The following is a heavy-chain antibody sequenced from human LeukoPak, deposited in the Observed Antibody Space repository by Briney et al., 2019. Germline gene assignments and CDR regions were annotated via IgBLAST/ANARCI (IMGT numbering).Heavy chain of an antibody. J-gene: IGHJ5*02. CDR3: TTEGA. CDR1: GFTFSSYA. Sequence: PGGSLRLSCAASGFTFSSYAMSWVRQAPGKGLEWVGRIKGKSDGGTIDYAAPVKGRFTISRDDSKNTLYLQMSSLKTEDTAVYYCTTEGAWGQGTLVTVSS. CDR2: IKGKSDGGTI. V-gene: IGHV3-15*01.